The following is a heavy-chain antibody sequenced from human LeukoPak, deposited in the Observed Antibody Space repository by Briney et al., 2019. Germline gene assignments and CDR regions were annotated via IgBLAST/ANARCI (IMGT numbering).Heavy chain of an antibody. Sequence: ASVKVSCKASGYIFTSYYMHWVRQAPGQGLEWMGIINPSGGSTSYAQKFQGRVTMTRDTSTSTVYMELRSLRSEDTAVYYIARETVGAFDYWGQGTLVTVSS. J-gene: IGHJ4*02. CDR2: INPSGGST. D-gene: IGHD1-26*01. CDR3: ARETVGAFDY. CDR1: GYIFTSYY. V-gene: IGHV1-46*01.